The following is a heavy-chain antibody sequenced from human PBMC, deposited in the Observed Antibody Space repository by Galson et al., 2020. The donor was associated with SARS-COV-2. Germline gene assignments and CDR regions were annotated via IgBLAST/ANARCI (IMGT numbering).Heavy chain of an antibody. D-gene: IGHD3-22*01. CDR3: AKDVAYYYDSSAYDY. J-gene: IGHJ4*02. CDR2: ISWDGGHT. V-gene: IGHV3-43*01. Sequence: GESLKISCAASGFAFDDHAMHWVRQPPGKGLEWVSLISWDGGHTSYAESLKGRFTISRDNSKNSLYLQLNSLTTEDTAFYYCAKDVAYYYDSSAYDYWGQGTLVTVSS. CDR1: GFAFDDHA.